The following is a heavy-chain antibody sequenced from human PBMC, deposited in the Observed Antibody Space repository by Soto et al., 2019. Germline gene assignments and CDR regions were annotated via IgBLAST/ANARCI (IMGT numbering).Heavy chain of an antibody. CDR1: GFTLSGYA. D-gene: IGHD6-6*01. J-gene: IGHJ6*03. V-gene: IGHV3-64*01. CDR2: ISSNGVGT. Sequence: PGGSLRLSCAASGFTLSGYAMDWVRQAPGEGLEYVSGISSNGVGTYYANSVQGRFTISRDNSKNTVYLQMGSLRPEDMAVYYCVRRARPDFYYMDVWGKGTTVTVSS. CDR3: VRRARPDFYYMDV.